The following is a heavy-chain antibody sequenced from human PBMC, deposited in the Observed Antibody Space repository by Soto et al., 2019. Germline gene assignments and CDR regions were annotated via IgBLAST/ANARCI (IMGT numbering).Heavy chain of an antibody. V-gene: IGHV4-59*08. Sequence: SETLSLTCTVSGGSISSYYWSWIRQPPGKGLEWIGYIYYSGSTNYNPSLKSRVTISVDTSKNQFSLKLSSVTAADTAVYYCARAYYDILTGYSHLDYWGQGTLVTVSS. D-gene: IGHD3-9*01. CDR2: IYYSGST. J-gene: IGHJ4*02. CDR1: GGSISSYY. CDR3: ARAYYDILTGYSHLDY.